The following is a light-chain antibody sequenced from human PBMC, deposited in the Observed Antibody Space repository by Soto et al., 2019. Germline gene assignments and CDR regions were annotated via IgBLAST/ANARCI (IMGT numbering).Light chain of an antibody. V-gene: IGKV3-15*01. CDR3: QQYKSWPLT. CDR1: QSVRSD. J-gene: IGKJ4*01. Sequence: EIVMTQSPTTLSVSPGERATLSCRASQSVRSDLAWYQQKPGQAPRLLIYGASTRATGVPARFSGSGSGTEFTLTISSLQSEDAVVYYCQQYKSWPLTFGGGTKVEIK. CDR2: GAS.